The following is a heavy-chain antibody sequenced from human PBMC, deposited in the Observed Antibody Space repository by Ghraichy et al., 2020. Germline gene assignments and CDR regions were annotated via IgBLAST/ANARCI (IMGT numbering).Heavy chain of an antibody. CDR3: AKDADPSGYYYYYMDV. J-gene: IGHJ6*03. CDR1: GFTFSSYA. Sequence: GGSLRLSCAASGFTFSSYAMSWVRQAPGKGLEWVSAISGSGGSTYYADSVKGRFTISRDNSKNTLYLQMNSLRAEDTAVYYCAKDADPSGYYYYYMDVWGKGTTVTVSS. D-gene: IGHD6-25*01. V-gene: IGHV3-23*01. CDR2: ISGSGGST.